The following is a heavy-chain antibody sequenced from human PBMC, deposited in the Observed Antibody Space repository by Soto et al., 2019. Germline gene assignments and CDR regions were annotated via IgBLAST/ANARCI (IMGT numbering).Heavy chain of an antibody. Sequence: EVQLVESGGGLVKPGGSVRLSCEASGFTFTSDSMTWVRQAPGKGLEWVSSLSSHGRDIFYADSVKGRFTISRDNAKVSLHLQMNSLTGEDSAVYYCARGAALAGKLDLWGQGTLVTVSS. V-gene: IGHV3-21*06. D-gene: IGHD6-19*01. CDR3: ARGAALAGKLDL. CDR1: GFTFTSDS. CDR2: LSSHGRDI. J-gene: IGHJ4*02.